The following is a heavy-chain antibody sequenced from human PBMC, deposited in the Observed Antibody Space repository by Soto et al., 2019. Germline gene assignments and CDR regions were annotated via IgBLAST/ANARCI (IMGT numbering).Heavy chain of an antibody. V-gene: IGHV1-24*01. Sequence: GASVKVSCKVSGDTLTNISMHWVRQAPGKGLEWVGGFDPEDGETIYAQKFQGRVTMTEDTSTDTAYMELSSLRSEDTAVYYCATSPTITIFGVVTLGMDVWGQGTTVTVSS. CDR2: FDPEDGET. CDR1: GDTLTNIS. D-gene: IGHD3-3*01. CDR3: ATSPTITIFGVVTLGMDV. J-gene: IGHJ6*02.